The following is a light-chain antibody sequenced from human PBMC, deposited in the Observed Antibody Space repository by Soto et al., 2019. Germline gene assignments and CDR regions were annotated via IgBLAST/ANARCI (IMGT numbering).Light chain of an antibody. Sequence: DIQMTQSPSTLSASVGDRVTITCRASQSISSWMAWYQQKPGKAPKLLISKASSLESGVPSRFNGGGSGAEFTLTISSLQPDDFATYYCQQYWSPPLTFGGGTQVDIK. CDR3: QQYWSPPLT. V-gene: IGKV1-5*03. CDR2: KAS. J-gene: IGKJ4*02. CDR1: QSISSW.